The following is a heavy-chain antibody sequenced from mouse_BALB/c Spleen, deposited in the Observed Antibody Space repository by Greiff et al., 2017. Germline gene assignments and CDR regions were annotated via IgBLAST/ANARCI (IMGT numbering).Heavy chain of an antibody. Sequence: QVQLQQSGAELARPGASVKLSCKASGYTFTSYWMQWVKQRPGQGLEWIGAIYPGDGDTRYTQKFKGKATLTADKSSSTAYMQLSSLASEDSAVYYCARGRREDRYAMDYWGQGTSVTVSS. CDR3: ARGRREDRYAMDY. J-gene: IGHJ4*01. V-gene: IGHV1-87*01. CDR2: IYPGDGDT. CDR1: GYTFTSYW.